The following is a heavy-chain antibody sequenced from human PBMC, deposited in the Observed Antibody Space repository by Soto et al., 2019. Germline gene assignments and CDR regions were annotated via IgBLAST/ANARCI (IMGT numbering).Heavy chain of an antibody. D-gene: IGHD1-7*01. CDR2: ISYDGSNK. J-gene: IGHJ3*02. CDR1: GFTFSSYG. CDR3: AKGPNGRINGTTPAFDI. Sequence: SLRLSCAASGFTFSSYGMHWVRQAPGKGLEWVAVISYDGSNKYYADSVKGRFTISRDNSKNTLYLQMNSLRAEDTAVYYCAKGPNGRINGTTPAFDIWGQGTMVTVSS. V-gene: IGHV3-30*18.